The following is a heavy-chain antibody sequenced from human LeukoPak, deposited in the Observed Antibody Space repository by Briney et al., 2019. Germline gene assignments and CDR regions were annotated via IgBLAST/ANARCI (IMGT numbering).Heavy chain of an antibody. CDR2: ISSSGSTI. CDR3: ARERPEVPAAMSYYYYGMDV. V-gene: IGHV3-48*03. J-gene: IGHJ6*04. D-gene: IGHD2-2*01. CDR1: GFTFSSYE. Sequence: GGSLRLSCAASGFTFSSYEMNWVRQAPGKGLEWVSYISSSGSTIYYADSVKGRFTISRDNAKNSLYLQMNSLRAEDTAVYYCARERPEVPAAMSYYYYGMDVWGKGTTVTVSP.